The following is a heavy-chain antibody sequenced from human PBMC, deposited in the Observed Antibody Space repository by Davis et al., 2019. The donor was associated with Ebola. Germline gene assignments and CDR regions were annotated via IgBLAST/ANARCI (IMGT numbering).Heavy chain of an antibody. CDR3: ARVRYYPFYYGMDV. D-gene: IGHD3-16*02. CDR1: GGSISSYY. Sequence: GSLRLSCTVSGGSISSYYWSWIRQPPGKGLEWIGYIYYSGSTNYNPSLKSRVTISVDTSKNQFSLKLSSVTAADTAVYYCARVRYYPFYYGMDVWGKGTTVTVSS. V-gene: IGHV4-59*01. CDR2: IYYSGST. J-gene: IGHJ6*04.